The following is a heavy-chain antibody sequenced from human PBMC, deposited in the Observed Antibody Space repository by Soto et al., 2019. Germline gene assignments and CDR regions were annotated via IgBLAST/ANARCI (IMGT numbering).Heavy chain of an antibody. CDR2: IKQDGTEK. V-gene: IGHV3-7*05. J-gene: IGHJ4*02. CDR1: GFSFSNYW. Sequence: GGSLRLSCAASGFSFSNYWMSGVRQLPGKGLEWVANIKQDGTEKYYVDSVKCRFTISRDNANDSLYVQMNSLRAEDTAVYYCARFRSTTRRFDYWGQGTLVTVSS. CDR3: ARFRSTTRRFDY.